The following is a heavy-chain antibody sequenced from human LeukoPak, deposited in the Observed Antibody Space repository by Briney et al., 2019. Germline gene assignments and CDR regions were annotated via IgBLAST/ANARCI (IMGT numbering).Heavy chain of an antibody. J-gene: IGHJ4*02. D-gene: IGHD3-16*01. Sequence: GGTLRLSCAASGFTFSTYDMSWVRQAPGKGLEWVSAISGSGGSTYYADSVKGRFTISRDNSKKTLYLQMNSLRVEDTAVYYCAKRSLTVGNMAFDYWGQGTLATVSS. V-gene: IGHV3-23*01. CDR3: AKRSLTVGNMAFDY. CDR2: ISGSGGST. CDR1: GFTFSTYD.